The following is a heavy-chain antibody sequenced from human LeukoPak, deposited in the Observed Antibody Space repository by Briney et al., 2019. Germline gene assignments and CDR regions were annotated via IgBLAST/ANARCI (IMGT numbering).Heavy chain of an antibody. V-gene: IGHV3-23*01. CDR3: ARVGYYYDSSGYQRRGYFQH. J-gene: IGHJ1*01. D-gene: IGHD3-22*01. Sequence: PGGSLRLSCAASRFTFSSYAMSWVRQAPGKGLEWVSAISGSGGSTYYADSVKGRFTISRDNSKNTLYLQMNSLRAEDTAVYYCARVGYYYDSSGYQRRGYFQHWGQGTLVTVSS. CDR2: ISGSGGST. CDR1: RFTFSSYA.